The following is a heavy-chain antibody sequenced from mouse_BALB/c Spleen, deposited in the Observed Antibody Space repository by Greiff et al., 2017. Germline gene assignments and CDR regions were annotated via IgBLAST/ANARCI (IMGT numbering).Heavy chain of an antibody. D-gene: IGHD2-4*01. V-gene: IGHV1S29*02. Sequence: EVQLQESGPELVKPGASVKISCKASGYTFTDYNMHWVKQSHGKSLEWIGYIYPYNGGTGYNQKFKSKATLTVDNSSSTAYMELRSLTSEDSAVYYCARFGDYDDYFDYWGQGTTLTVSS. CDR2: IYPYNGGT. J-gene: IGHJ2*01. CDR3: ARFGDYDDYFDY. CDR1: GYTFTDYN.